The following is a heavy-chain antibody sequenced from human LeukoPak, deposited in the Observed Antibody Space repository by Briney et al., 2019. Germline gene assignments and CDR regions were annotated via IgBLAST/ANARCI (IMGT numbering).Heavy chain of an antibody. Sequence: QSGGSLRLSCAASGFTFSSYNMNWVRQAPGKGLEWVSYISSSSSTIYYADSVKGRFTISRDNAKNSLYLEMISLRDEDTAVYYCARSFDGAGADWGQGTLVTVSS. CDR1: GFTFSSYN. CDR2: ISSSSSTI. V-gene: IGHV3-48*02. CDR3: ARSFDGAGAD. J-gene: IGHJ4*02. D-gene: IGHD3-9*01.